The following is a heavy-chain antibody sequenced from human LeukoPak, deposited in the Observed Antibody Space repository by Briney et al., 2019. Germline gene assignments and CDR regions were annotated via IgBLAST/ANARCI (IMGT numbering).Heavy chain of an antibody. J-gene: IGHJ4*02. Sequence: SQTLFLTCSVSGGSIDSGIYSWSWIRQPPGKGLEWIGYIFHTGSTSYNPSLKSRVTISVDRSKNQFSLKLSSVTAADTAMYYCVRDGDYYDSGGYGNIWGQGTLVTVSS. CDR2: IFHTGST. D-gene: IGHD3-22*01. CDR3: VRDGDYYDSGGYGNI. V-gene: IGHV4-30-2*01. CDR1: GGSIDSGIYS.